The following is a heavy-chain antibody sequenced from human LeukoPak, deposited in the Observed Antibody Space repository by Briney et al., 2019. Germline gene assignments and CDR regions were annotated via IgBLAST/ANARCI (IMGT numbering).Heavy chain of an antibody. D-gene: IGHD3-10*01. J-gene: IGHJ4*02. Sequence: ASVKVSCKASGYTFTSYGISWVRQAPGQGLEWMGWISAYNGNTNYAQKLQGRVTMTTDTSTSTAYMELRSLRSDDTAVYYCAREDYYGSGSYSSPFDYWGQGTLVTGSS. V-gene: IGHV1-18*01. CDR1: GYTFTSYG. CDR2: ISAYNGNT. CDR3: AREDYYGSGSYSSPFDY.